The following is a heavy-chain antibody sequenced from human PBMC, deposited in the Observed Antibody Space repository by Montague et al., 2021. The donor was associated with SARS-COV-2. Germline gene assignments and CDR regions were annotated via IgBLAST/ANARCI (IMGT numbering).Heavy chain of an antibody. J-gene: IGHJ3*01. Sequence: SETLSLTCTVYGFSFGSGDYWGWLRQPPGKGLEWIGSIHHSGTTYYNSPLQRRLTMSIDTSTNQFFLRLSSVTAADTAVSFCVREKAGGLRNVFDFWGQGTTVTVSS. CDR1: GFSFGSGDY. V-gene: IGHV4-38-2*02. CDR2: IHHSGTT. CDR3: VREKAGGLRNVFDF.